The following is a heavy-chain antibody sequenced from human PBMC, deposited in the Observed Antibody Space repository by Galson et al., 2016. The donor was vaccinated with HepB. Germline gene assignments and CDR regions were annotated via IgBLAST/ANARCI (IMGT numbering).Heavy chain of an antibody. J-gene: IGHJ6*02. V-gene: IGHV3-7*03. Sequence: GLEWVANINQAGSEKYYVDFVKGRFTISRDKAKNSLYRQMNSQRAEHTAVYYCSREQGPPDWESYYYSYDYCLDGWGQGTRVTVPS. CDR3: SREQGPPDWESYYYSYDYCLDG. CDR2: INQAGSEK. D-gene: IGHD3-9*01.